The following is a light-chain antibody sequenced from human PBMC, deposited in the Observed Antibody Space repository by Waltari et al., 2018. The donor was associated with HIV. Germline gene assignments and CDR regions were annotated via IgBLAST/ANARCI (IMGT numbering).Light chain of an antibody. CDR2: TNN. V-gene: IGLV1-47*01. J-gene: IGLJ3*02. CDR3: ATWDDSLSGVL. CDR1: SSNIGRNY. Sequence: QSVLTQPPSASGTPGQRVTISCSGSSSNIGRNYVYWYQQLPGTAPKLLIYTNNQRPSGVPDRFSVSKSGTSASLAISGLLSEDEAEYYCATWDDSLSGVLFGGGTKLTVL.